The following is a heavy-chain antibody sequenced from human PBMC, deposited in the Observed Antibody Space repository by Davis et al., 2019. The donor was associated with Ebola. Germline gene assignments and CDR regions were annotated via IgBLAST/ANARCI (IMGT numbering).Heavy chain of an antibody. CDR2: LYYSGAT. V-gene: IGHV4-30-2*01. J-gene: IGHJ6*02. Sequence: MPSETLSLTCAVSGGSINSGGYSWNWIRQPPGKGLEWIGCLYYSGATSYKPSLKSRVTISVDKSKNQFSLKLSSVTAADTAVYYCARENGGYYYYGMDVWGQGTTVTVSS. CDR3: ARENGGYYYYGMDV. CDR1: GGSINSGGYS. D-gene: IGHD3-10*01.